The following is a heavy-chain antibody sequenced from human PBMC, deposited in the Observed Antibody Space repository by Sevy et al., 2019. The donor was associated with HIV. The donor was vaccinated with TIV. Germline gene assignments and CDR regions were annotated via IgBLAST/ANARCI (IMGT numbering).Heavy chain of an antibody. V-gene: IGHV3-7*01. CDR2: INQDATAN. CDR1: GFKFNSYW. D-gene: IGHD6-13*01. J-gene: IGHJ4*02. CDR3: VRAIATVDSF. Sequence: GGSLRLSCVASGFKFNSYWMLWVRQAPGKGLEWVANINQDATANFYADSMRGRFIISRDNVRNSVSIQMNILRVEDTALYYCVRAIATVDSFWGQGTLVTVSS.